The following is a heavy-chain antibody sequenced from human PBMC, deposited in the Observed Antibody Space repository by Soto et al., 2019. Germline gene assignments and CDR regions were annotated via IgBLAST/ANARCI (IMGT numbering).Heavy chain of an antibody. CDR2: IIPIFGTA. CDR1: GGTFSSYA. CDR3: ARGQGLPGGSYYWGGMDV. V-gene: IGHV1-69*01. D-gene: IGHD1-26*01. J-gene: IGHJ6*02. Sequence: QVQLVQSGAEVKKPGSSVKVSCKASGGTFSSYAISWVRQAPGQGLEWMGGIIPIFGTANYAQKFQGRVTITADESTSTAYMELSSLRSEDTAVYYCARGQGLPGGSYYWGGMDVWGQGTTVTVSS.